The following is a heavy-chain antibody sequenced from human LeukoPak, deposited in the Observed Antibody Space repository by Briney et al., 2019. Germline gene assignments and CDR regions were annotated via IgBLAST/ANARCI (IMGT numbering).Heavy chain of an antibody. CDR1: GYTFTGYY. CDR3: ARIRTYGDYAFDY. V-gene: IGHV1-2*04. J-gene: IGHJ4*02. Sequence: ASVKVSCKASGYTFTGYYMHWVRQAPGQGLEWMGWINPNSGGTNYAQKFQGWVTMTRDTSISTAYMELSRLRSDDTAVYYCARIRTYGDYAFDYWGQGTLITVSS. D-gene: IGHD4-17*01. CDR2: INPNSGGT.